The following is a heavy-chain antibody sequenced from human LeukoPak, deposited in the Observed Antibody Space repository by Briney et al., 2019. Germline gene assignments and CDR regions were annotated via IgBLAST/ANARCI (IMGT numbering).Heavy chain of an antibody. CDR3: AREDSSGYLGY. V-gene: IGHV4-61*08. CDR1: GVSVSTNVYY. CDR2: INYSATT. J-gene: IGHJ4*02. D-gene: IGHD3-22*01. Sequence: PSETLSLTCTVSGVSVSTNVYYWNCIRQPPGKGLEWIGYINYSATTNYNPSLKSRVTISVDTFKIQFSLKMTSLTAADAAVYYCAREDSSGYLGYWGQGTLVTVSS.